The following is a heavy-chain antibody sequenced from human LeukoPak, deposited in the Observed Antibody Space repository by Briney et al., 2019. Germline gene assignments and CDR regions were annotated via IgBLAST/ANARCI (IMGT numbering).Heavy chain of an antibody. Sequence: PSETLSLTCTVSGGSISGHYWGWIRQPPGKGLEWIGYIYYTGGTNYIPSFESRVTISVDTSKNQFSLKLGSVTAADTAIYYCVRVVTGSVDYWGQGTLVTVSS. CDR2: IYYTGGT. J-gene: IGHJ4*02. CDR1: GGSISGHY. D-gene: IGHD3-10*01. CDR3: VRVVTGSVDY. V-gene: IGHV4-59*11.